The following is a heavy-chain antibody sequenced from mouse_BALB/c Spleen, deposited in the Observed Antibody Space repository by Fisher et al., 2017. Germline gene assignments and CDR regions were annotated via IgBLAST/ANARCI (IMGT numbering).Heavy chain of an antibody. J-gene: IGHJ1*01. CDR3: ARHPPSASDNFDV. V-gene: IGHV5-12-1*01. Sequence: GRFTISRDNAKNTLYLQMSSLKSEDTAMYYCARHPPSASDNFDVWGAGTTVTVSS. D-gene: IGHD6-1*01.